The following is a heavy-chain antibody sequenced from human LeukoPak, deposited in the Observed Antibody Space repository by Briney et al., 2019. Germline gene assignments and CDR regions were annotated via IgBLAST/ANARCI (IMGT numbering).Heavy chain of an antibody. CDR2: ISGRADST. Sequence: GGSLRLSCEASGFTFNNHAMTWVRQGPGKGLEWASTISGRADSTFYADSVKGRFTISRDNSKNTLYLQMNSLRVDDTAVYYCARGHRAWSYWGQGTLVTVSS. D-gene: IGHD3-3*01. CDR1: GFTFNNHA. V-gene: IGHV3-23*01. CDR3: ARGHRAWSY. J-gene: IGHJ4*02.